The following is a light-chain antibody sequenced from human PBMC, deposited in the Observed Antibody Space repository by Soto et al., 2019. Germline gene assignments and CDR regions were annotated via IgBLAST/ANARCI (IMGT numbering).Light chain of an antibody. J-gene: IGLJ2*01. CDR2: EVN. Sequence: QSVLTQPPSASGSPGQSVTISCTGTSSDVGAYKFVSWYQLHPGKAPKLMIYEVNVRPPGVPDRFSGSKSGNTASLTVSGLQVDDEADYYCSSYRGRSNLGFGGGTKRTVL. V-gene: IGLV2-8*01. CDR3: SSYRGRSNLG. CDR1: SSDVGAYKF.